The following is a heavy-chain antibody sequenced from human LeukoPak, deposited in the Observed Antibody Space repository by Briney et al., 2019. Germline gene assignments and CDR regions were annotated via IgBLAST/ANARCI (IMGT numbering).Heavy chain of an antibody. CDR1: GFTLTNYD. V-gene: IGHV1-8*01. J-gene: IGHJ5*02. CDR2: MNPINGNT. Sequence: ASVKVSCKASGFTLTNYDINWVRQAPGQGLEWMGWMNPINGNTGYARKFQGRVTMSRDTSISTAYMELRSLTSEDTAIYYCVRDGEGVAVSVNFWFDPWGQGTLVTVSS. CDR3: VRDGEGVAVSVNFWFDP. D-gene: IGHD3-10*01.